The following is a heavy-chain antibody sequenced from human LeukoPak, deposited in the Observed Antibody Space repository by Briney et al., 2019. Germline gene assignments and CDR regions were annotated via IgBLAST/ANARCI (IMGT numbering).Heavy chain of an antibody. J-gene: IGHJ4*02. V-gene: IGHV4-31*03. Sequence: SETLSLTCTVSGGSISSGGYYWSWIRQHPGKGLEWIGYIYYSGSTYYNPSLKSRVTISVDTSKNQFSLKLSSVTAADTAVYYCARDSPRESFDHWGQGTLVTVSS. CDR2: IYYSGST. CDR3: ARDSPRESFDH. CDR1: GGSISSGGYY.